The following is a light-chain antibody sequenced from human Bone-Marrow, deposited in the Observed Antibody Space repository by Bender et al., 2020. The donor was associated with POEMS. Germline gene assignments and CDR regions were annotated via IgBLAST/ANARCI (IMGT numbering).Light chain of an antibody. CDR3: QAWDSSTEV. V-gene: IGLV3-1*01. Sequence: SYELTQPPSVSVSPGQTVSITCSGNKLGDKYACWYQQKSGRSPVLVIYQDTKRPSGTPERFSGSSSGNTATLTISGTQALDEADYYCQAWDSSTEVFGGGTKLTVL. CDR2: QDT. J-gene: IGLJ2*01. CDR1: KLGDKY.